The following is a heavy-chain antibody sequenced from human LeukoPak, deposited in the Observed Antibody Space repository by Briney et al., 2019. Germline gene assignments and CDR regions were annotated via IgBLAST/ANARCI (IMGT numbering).Heavy chain of an antibody. D-gene: IGHD3-22*01. J-gene: IGHJ3*02. Sequence: GGSLRLSCAASGFTVSSNYMSWVRQAPGEGLEWVSVIYSGGSTYYADSVKGRFTISRHNSKNTLYLQMNSLRAEDTAVYYCARDWHYYDSSGYFDAFDIWGQGTMVTVSS. CDR2: IYSGGST. V-gene: IGHV3-53*04. CDR3: ARDWHYYDSSGYFDAFDI. CDR1: GFTVSSNY.